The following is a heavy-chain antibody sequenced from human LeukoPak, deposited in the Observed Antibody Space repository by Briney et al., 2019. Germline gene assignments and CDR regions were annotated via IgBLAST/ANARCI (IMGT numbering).Heavy chain of an antibody. J-gene: IGHJ4*02. V-gene: IGHV3-9*01. D-gene: IGHD6-19*01. CDR2: ISWNSGSI. CDR1: GFTFDDYA. Sequence: QTGGSLRLSCAASGFTFDDYAMHWVRQAPGKGLEWVSGISWNSGSIGYADSVKGRFTISRDNAKNSLYLQMNSLRAEDTALYYCAKDYSSGWSHFDYWGQGTLVTVSS. CDR3: AKDYSSGWSHFDY.